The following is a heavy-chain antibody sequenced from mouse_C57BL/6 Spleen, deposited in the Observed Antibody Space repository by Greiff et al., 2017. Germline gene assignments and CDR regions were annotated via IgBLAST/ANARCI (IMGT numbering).Heavy chain of an antibody. Sequence: QVQLQQSGAELARPGASVKLSCKASGYTFTSYGISWVKQRTGQGFEWIGEIYPRSGITYYNEKFKGKATLTADKSSSTAYMELRSLTSEVSAVDFCAKRDYYCDEGGYLDYWGQGTTLTVSS. CDR3: AKRDYYCDEGGYLDY. V-gene: IGHV1-81*01. CDR2: IYPRSGIT. J-gene: IGHJ2*01. D-gene: IGHD2-13*01. CDR1: GYTFTSYG.